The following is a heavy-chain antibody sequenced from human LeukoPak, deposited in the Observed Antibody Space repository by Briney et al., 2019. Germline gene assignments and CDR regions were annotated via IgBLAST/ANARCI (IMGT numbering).Heavy chain of an antibody. CDR1: GFTFDDYT. CDR2: ISWDGGST. CDR3: ARAGYDFWSGYFFDY. V-gene: IGHV3-43*01. Sequence: GGSLRPSCAASGFTFDDYTMHWARQAPGKGLEWVSLISWDGGSTYYADSVKGRFTISRDNSKNSLYLQMNSLRTEDTALYYCARAGYDFWSGYFFDYWGQGTPVTVSS. D-gene: IGHD3-3*01. J-gene: IGHJ4*02.